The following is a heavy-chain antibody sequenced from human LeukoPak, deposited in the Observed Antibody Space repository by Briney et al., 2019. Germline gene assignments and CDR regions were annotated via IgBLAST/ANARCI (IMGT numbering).Heavy chain of an antibody. CDR1: GYTFTSYA. CDR2: INAGNGNT. D-gene: IGHD5-24*01. Sequence: ASVKVSCKASGYTFTSYAMHWVRQAPGQRLEWMGWINAGNGNTKYSQKFQGRVTITRDTSASTAYMELSSLRSEDTAVFYCARVASRDAYNDYWGQGTLVTVSS. V-gene: IGHV1-3*01. J-gene: IGHJ4*02. CDR3: ARVASRDAYNDY.